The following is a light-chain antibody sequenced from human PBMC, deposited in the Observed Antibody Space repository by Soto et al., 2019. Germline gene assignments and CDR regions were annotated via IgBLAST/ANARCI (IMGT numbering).Light chain of an antibody. CDR3: FSYAGSSTFVV. CDR1: SSDVGSYNL. CDR2: EGS. V-gene: IGLV2-23*03. Sequence: QSALTQPASVSGSPGQSITISCTGTSSDVGSYNLVSWYQQHPGKAPKLMIYEGSKRPSGVSNRFSGSKSGNTASLTISGLQAEDEADYYCFSYAGSSTFVVFGGGTQPTVL. J-gene: IGLJ2*01.